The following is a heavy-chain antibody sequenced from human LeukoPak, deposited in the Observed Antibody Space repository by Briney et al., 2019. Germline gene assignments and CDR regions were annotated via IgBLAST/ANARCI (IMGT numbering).Heavy chain of an antibody. CDR1: GFTFSSYA. CDR3: ARDSGYSGYEWDY. CDR2: ISYDGSNK. V-gene: IGHV3-30*04. D-gene: IGHD5-12*01. Sequence: GGSLRLSCAASGFTFSSYAMHWVRQAPGKGLEWVAVISYDGSNKYYADSVKGRFTISRDNSKNTLYLQMNSLRAEDTAVYYCARDSGYSGYEWDYWDQGTLVTVSS. J-gene: IGHJ4*02.